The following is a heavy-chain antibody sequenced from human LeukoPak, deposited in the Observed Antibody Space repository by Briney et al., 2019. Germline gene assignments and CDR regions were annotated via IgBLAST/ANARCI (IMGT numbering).Heavy chain of an antibody. D-gene: IGHD3/OR15-3a*01. Sequence: SETLSLTCAVYGGSFRDYYWSWIRQTPGEGLQWIGGIKYSGSTVYNPSLKSRVTMSIDTSKNQFSLKLTSVTAADTAVYYCARGILGQGYFDLWGRDTLVTVSS. CDR2: IKYSGST. CDR3: ARGILGQGYFDL. CDR1: GGSFRDYY. V-gene: IGHV4-34*01. J-gene: IGHJ2*01.